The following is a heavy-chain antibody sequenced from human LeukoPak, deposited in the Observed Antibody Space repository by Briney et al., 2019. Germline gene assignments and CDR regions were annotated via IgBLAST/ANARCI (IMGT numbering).Heavy chain of an antibody. D-gene: IGHD6-13*01. CDR1: GFTFSSYG. Sequence: PGGSLRLSCAASGFTFSSYGMHWVRQAPGKGLEWVAVISYDGSNKYYADSVKGRFTISRDNSKNTLYLQMNSLRAEDTAVYYCAKDTYSSSSVTLDYWGQGTLVTVSS. CDR2: ISYDGSNK. V-gene: IGHV3-30*18. J-gene: IGHJ4*02. CDR3: AKDTYSSSSVTLDY.